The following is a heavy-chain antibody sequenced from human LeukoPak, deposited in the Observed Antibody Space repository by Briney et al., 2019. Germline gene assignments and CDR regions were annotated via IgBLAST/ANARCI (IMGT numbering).Heavy chain of an antibody. J-gene: IGHJ4*02. CDR2: INSDGSST. CDR3: ARAYYDSFDY. D-gene: IGHD3-22*01. Sequence: GGALRLSWAAPGFTLRSYWMHWGRHAPGKGVVWVPRINSDGSSTSYADSVKGRFTISRDNAKNTLYLQMNSLRAEDTAVYYCARAYYDSFDYWGQGTLVTVSS. V-gene: IGHV3-74*01. CDR1: GFTLRSYW.